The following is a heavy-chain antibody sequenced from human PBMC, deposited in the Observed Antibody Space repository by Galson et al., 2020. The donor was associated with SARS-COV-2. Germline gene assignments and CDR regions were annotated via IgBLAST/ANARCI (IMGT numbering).Heavy chain of an antibody. D-gene: IGHD3-22*01. Sequence: SETLSLTCAVYGGSFSGYYWSWIRQPPGKGLEWIGEINHSGSTNYNPSLKSRVTISVDTSKNQFSLKLSSVTAADTAVYYCAAFLVYYYESSGYYDWGQGTLVTVSS. CDR3: AAFLVYYYESSGYYD. CDR1: GGSFSGYY. V-gene: IGHV4-34*01. J-gene: IGHJ4*02. CDR2: INHSGST.